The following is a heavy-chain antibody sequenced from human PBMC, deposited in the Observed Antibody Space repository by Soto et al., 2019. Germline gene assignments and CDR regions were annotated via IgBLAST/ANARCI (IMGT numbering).Heavy chain of an antibody. Sequence: QVQLVQSGDEVKKPGASVKVSCKASGYTFTNYGISWVRQAPGQGLEWMGWISPYNGNTKYPQKRQGGVTMTTDTSTRTSYMELRSLRSDDTAVYFCARDGDRCTSTRCSPWPDTHFDLWGRGTLVTVSS. CDR1: GYTFTNYG. J-gene: IGHJ2*01. CDR3: ARDGDRCTSTRCSPWPDTHFDL. D-gene: IGHD2-2*01. CDR2: ISPYNGNT. V-gene: IGHV1-18*01.